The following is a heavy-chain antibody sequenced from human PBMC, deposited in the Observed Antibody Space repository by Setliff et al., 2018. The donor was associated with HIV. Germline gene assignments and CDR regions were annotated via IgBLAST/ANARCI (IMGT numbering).Heavy chain of an antibody. CDR1: GFTFSPYW. CDR2: INSDGSST. CDR3: AREGDSGIRTHYYYMDV. V-gene: IGHV3-74*01. Sequence: GGSLRLSCVASGFTFSPYWMHWVRQAPGKGLVWVSLINSDGSSTRYADSVKGRFTISRDKAKNTLYLQMNSLRAEDTAVYYCAREGDSGIRTHYYYMDVWGKGTRSPSP. J-gene: IGHJ6*03. D-gene: IGHD5-12*01.